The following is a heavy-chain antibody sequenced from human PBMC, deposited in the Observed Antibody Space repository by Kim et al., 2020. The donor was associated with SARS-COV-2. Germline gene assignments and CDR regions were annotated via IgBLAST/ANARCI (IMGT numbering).Heavy chain of an antibody. D-gene: IGHD2-2*01. CDR2: IYYSGST. J-gene: IGHJ6*02. CDR3: ARALIVVVPAATKHYYYYYGMDV. Sequence: SETLSLTCTVSGGSISSSSYYWGWIRQPPGKGLEWIGSIYYSGSTYYNPSLKSRVTISVDTSKNQFSLKLSSVTAADTAVYYCARALIVVVPAATKHYYYYYGMDVWGQGTTVTVSS. V-gene: IGHV4-39*01. CDR1: GGSISSSSYY.